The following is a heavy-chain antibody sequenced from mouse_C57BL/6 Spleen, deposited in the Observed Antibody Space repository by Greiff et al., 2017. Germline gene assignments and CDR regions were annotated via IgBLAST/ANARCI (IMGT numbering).Heavy chain of an antibody. CDR1: GYTFTSYW. D-gene: IGHD2-1*01. CDR3: ARGGNYPDY. V-gene: IGHV1-55*01. Sequence: QVQLQQPGAELVKPGASVKMSCKASGYTFTSYWITWVKQRPGQGLEWIGDIYPGSGSTNYNAKFKSKATLTVDTASSTAYMQLSSLTSEDSAVYYCARGGNYPDYWGQGTTLTVSS. CDR2: IYPGSGST. J-gene: IGHJ2*01.